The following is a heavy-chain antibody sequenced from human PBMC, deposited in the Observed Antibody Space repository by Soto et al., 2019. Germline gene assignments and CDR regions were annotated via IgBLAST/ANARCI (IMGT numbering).Heavy chain of an antibody. V-gene: IGHV1-46*01. CDR2: INPSGGST. D-gene: IGHD3-16*02. CDR1: GYTFTSYY. Sequence: ASVKVSCKASGYTFTSYYMHWVRQAPGQGLEWMGIINPSGGSTSYAQKFQGRVTMTRDTFTSTVYMELRSLRSDDTAVYYCARNGYDYIWGSYPFEFGFDYWGQGTLVTVSS. CDR3: ARNGYDYIWGSYPFEFGFDY. J-gene: IGHJ4*02.